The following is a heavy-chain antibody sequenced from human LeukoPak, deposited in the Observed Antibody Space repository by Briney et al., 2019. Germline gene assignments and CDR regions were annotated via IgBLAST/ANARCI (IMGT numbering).Heavy chain of an antibody. CDR1: GGSISSSSYY. CDR2: IYYSGST. D-gene: IGHD3-10*01. Sequence: KPSETLSLTCTVSGGSISSSSYYWGWIRQPPGKGLEWIGSIYYSGSTYYNPSLKSRVTISVDTSKNQFSLKLSSVTAADTAMYYCARQVRAHAFDIWGQGTMVTVSS. CDR3: ARQVRAHAFDI. J-gene: IGHJ3*02. V-gene: IGHV4-39*07.